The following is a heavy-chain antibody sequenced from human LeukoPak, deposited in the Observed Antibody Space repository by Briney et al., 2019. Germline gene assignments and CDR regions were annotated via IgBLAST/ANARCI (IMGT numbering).Heavy chain of an antibody. CDR1: GFTLSGSA. J-gene: IGHJ5*02. CDR2: IRSKANTYAT. CDR3: TRRSTDDSSGYYST. V-gene: IGHV3-73*01. D-gene: IGHD3-22*01. Sequence: PGGSLRLSCAASGFTLSGSAMHWVRQASGKGLEWVGRIRSKANTYATAYAASVRGRFTISRDESKNTAYLQMNSLKTEDTAVYYCTRRSTDDSSGYYSTWGQGTLVNVSS.